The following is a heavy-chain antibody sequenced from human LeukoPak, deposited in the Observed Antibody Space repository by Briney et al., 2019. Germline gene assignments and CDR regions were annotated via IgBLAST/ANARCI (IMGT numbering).Heavy chain of an antibody. J-gene: IGHJ4*02. CDR3: AREMGGAADY. D-gene: IGHD2-15*01. CDR1: GFTFSSYA. CDR2: ISSNGGST. Sequence: PGGSLRLSCVASGFTFSSYAMHWVRQAPGKGLEYVSAISSNGGSTYYANSVKGRFTISRDNSKNTLYLQMGSLRAEDMAVYYYAREMGGAADYWGQGTLVTVSS. V-gene: IGHV3-64*01.